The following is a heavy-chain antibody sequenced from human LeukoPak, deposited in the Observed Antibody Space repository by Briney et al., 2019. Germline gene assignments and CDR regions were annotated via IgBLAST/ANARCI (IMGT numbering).Heavy chain of an antibody. V-gene: IGHV3-23*01. CDR3: AKDLGEMATHPGDY. CDR2: ISAAGGST. D-gene: IGHD5-24*01. CDR1: GFTFSSYA. Sequence: PGGALRLSCAASGFTFSSYAMSWVRQAPGKGLEWVSTISAAGGSTYYADSVKGRFTISRDNSKNTVYLQMNSLRVEDTAVYYCAKDLGEMATHPGDYWGQGTLVTVSS. J-gene: IGHJ4*02.